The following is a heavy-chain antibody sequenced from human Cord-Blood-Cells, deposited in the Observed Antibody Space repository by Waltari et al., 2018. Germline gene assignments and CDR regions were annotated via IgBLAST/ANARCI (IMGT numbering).Heavy chain of an antibody. V-gene: IGHV3-30-3*01. CDR1: GFTFSSYA. D-gene: IGHD3-22*01. CDR3: ARDPMTEGDSSDYYMDV. Sequence: QVQLVESGGGVVQPGRSLRLSCAASGFTFSSYAMPWVRQAPGKGLEWVAVISYDGSNKYYADSVKGRFTISRDNSKNTLYLQMNSLRAEDTAVYYCARDPMTEGDSSDYYMDVWGKGTTVTVSS. CDR2: ISYDGSNK. J-gene: IGHJ6*03.